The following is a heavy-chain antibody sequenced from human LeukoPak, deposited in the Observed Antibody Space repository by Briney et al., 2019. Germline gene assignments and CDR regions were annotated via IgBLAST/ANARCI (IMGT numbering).Heavy chain of an antibody. CDR3: TTGSKRTLTTY. D-gene: IGHD4-11*01. Sequence: PGGSLRLSCAASGFTFKYAWMNWVRQGPGKGLEWVGRLKSKTDGETADYGAPVKGRITISRDDSESTLFLQMNSLQTEDAAMYYCTTGSKRTLTTYWGQGTLVTVSS. J-gene: IGHJ4*02. V-gene: IGHV3-15*01. CDR2: LKSKTDGETA. CDR1: GFTFKYAW.